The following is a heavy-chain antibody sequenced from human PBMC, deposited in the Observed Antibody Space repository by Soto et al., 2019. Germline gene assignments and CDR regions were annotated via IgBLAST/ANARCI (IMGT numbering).Heavy chain of an antibody. CDR2: VSASGGST. CDR3: AKTMGDCSGGSCYGAYSMDV. CDR1: GFSFNTYA. J-gene: IGHJ6*02. Sequence: EVQLLESGGGLVQPGGSLRLSCAASGFSFNTYAMSWVRQARGKGPEWVSTVSASGGSTYSADSVKGRFTISRDNSKNTVHLQMNSRRAEDTVVYYCAKTMGDCSGGSCYGAYSMDVWGQGITVTVSS. V-gene: IGHV3-23*01. D-gene: IGHD2-15*01.